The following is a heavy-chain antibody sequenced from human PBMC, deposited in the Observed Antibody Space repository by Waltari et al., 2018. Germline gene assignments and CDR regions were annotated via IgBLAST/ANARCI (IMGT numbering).Heavy chain of an antibody. CDR2: IITISGTA. V-gene: IGHV1-69*13. Sequence: QVQLVQSGAEVTKPGSSVTVSCKASGGTFSSYAISWVRQAPGQGLEWMGRIITISGTANYEQKFQGRVTITADKSTSTAYMELSSLRSEDTAVYYCARGGWELLEDAFDIWGQGTMVTVSS. D-gene: IGHD1-26*01. CDR3: ARGGWELLEDAFDI. CDR1: GGTFSSYA. J-gene: IGHJ3*02.